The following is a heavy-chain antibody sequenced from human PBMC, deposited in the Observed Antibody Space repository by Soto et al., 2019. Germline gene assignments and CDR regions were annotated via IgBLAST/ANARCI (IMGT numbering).Heavy chain of an antibody. J-gene: IGHJ4*02. D-gene: IGHD4-17*01. CDR3: ARGLSVTRFDN. CDR2: LYYSGSA. V-gene: IGHV4-31*03. Sequence: QVQLQESGPGLVKPSQTLSLTCTVSGGSISTCGYYWTWIRQHPGKGLEWIVYLYYSGSAYYNPSLKRRVTISVDTSKNQFSLKLSSVTAADTAGYYCARGLSVTRFDNGGQGTLVTVSS. CDR1: GGSISTCGYY.